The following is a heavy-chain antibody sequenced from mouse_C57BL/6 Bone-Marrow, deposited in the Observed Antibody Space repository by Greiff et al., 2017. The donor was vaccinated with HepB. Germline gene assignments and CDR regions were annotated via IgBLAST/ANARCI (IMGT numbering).Heavy chain of an antibody. CDR1: GYTFTSYW. CDR3: ATYDYGAWFAY. V-gene: IGHV1-50*01. Sequence: QVQLQHPGAELVKPGASVKLSCKASGYTFTSYWMQWVKQRPGQGLEWIGEIDPSDSYTNYNQKFKGKATLTVDTSSSTAYMQLSSLTSEDSAVYYCATYDYGAWFAYWGQGTLVTVSA. J-gene: IGHJ3*01. D-gene: IGHD2-4*01. CDR2: IDPSDSYT.